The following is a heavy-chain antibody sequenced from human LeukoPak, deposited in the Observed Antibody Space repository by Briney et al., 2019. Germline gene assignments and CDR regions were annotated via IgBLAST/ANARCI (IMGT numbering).Heavy chain of an antibody. Sequence: GGSLRLSCAASGFTFSSYWMSWVRQAPGKGLEWVANIKQDESEKYYVDSVKGRFTISRDNAKNSLYLQMNSLRAEDTAVYYCARVAEGYYDLDEEPFDYWGQGTLVTVSS. CDR1: GFTFSSYW. V-gene: IGHV3-7*01. D-gene: IGHD3-3*01. CDR3: ARVAEGYYDLDEEPFDY. CDR2: IKQDESEK. J-gene: IGHJ4*02.